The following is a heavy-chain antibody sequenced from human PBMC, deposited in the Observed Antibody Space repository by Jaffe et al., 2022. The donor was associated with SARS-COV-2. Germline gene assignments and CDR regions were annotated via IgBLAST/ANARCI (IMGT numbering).Heavy chain of an antibody. V-gene: IGHV3-23*04. J-gene: IGHJ4*02. CDR1: GFTFSSYA. CDR2: ISGSGGTT. CDR3: AKISGSYYGNDY. D-gene: IGHD1-26*01. Sequence: EVQLVESGGGLVQPGGSLRLSCAATGFTFSSYAMSWVRQAPGKGLEWVSAISGSGGTTYYGDSVKGRFTISRDNSKNTLYLQMNSLKAEDTAVYYCAKISGSYYGNDYWGQGTLVTVSS.